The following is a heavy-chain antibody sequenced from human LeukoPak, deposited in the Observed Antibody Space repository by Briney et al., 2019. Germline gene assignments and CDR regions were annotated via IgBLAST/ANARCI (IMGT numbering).Heavy chain of an antibody. CDR3: AKGSQVVITSPFDY. CDR1: GFTFDDYA. CDR2: INWNSGSI. J-gene: IGHJ4*02. Sequence: GGSLRLSCAASGFTFDDYAMHWVWQAPGKGLEWVSGINWNSGSIGYADSVKGRFTISRDNAKNSLYLQMNSLRAEDTALYYCAKGSQVVITSPFDYWGQGTLVTVSS. D-gene: IGHD3-22*01. V-gene: IGHV3-9*01.